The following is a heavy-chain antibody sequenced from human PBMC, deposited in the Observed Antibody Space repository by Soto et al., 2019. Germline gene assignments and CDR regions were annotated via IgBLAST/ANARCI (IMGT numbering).Heavy chain of an antibody. CDR3: VRAGDIVVVPAAIHSGQYYYYYMDV. CDR2: IYYSGST. J-gene: IGHJ6*03. V-gene: IGHV4-31*03. D-gene: IGHD2-2*01. Sequence: PSETLSLTCTVSGGSISSGGYYWSWIRQHPGKGLEWIGYIYYSGSTYYNPSLKSRVTISVDTSKNQFSLKLSSVTAADTAVYYCVRAGDIVVVPAAIHSGQYYYYYMDVWGKGTTVTVSS. CDR1: GGSISSGGYY.